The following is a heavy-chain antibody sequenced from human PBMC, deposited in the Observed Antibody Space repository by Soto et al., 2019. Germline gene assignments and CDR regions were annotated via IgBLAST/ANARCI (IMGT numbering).Heavy chain of an antibody. CDR1: GYTFTSYG. J-gene: IGHJ4*02. V-gene: IGHV1-18*01. Sequence: ASVKVSCKASGYTFTSYGISWVRQAPGQGLEWMGWISAYNGNTNYAQKLQGRVTMTTETSTSTAYMELRSLRSDDTAVYYCARRVYQWLDGSSDYWGQGTLVTVSS. CDR3: ARRVYQWLDGSSDY. CDR2: ISAYNGNT. D-gene: IGHD6-19*01.